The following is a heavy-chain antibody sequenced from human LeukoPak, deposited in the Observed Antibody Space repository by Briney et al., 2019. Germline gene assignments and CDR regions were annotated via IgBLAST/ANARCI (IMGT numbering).Heavy chain of an antibody. D-gene: IGHD6-13*01. CDR2: IYTSGST. J-gene: IGHJ4*02. Sequence: SETLSLTCTVSGGSISSYYWSWIRQPPGKGLEWIGYIYTSGSTNYNPSLKSRVTISVDTSKNQFSLKLSSVTAADTAVYYCARDIAAAGALFDYWGQGTLVTVSS. CDR1: GGSISSYY. CDR3: ARDIAAAGALFDY. V-gene: IGHV4-59*01.